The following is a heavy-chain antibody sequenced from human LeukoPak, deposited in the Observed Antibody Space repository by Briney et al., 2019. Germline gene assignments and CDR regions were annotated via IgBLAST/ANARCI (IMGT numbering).Heavy chain of an antibody. CDR3: ARWENSGSYYVGENWFDP. V-gene: IGHV1-2*02. Sequence: ASVKVSCKASGYTFTGYYMHWVRQAPGQGLEWMGWINPNSGGTNYAQKFQGRVTMTRDTSISTAYMELSRLRSDDTAVYYCARWENSGSYYVGENWFDPWGQGTLVTVSS. D-gene: IGHD1-26*01. CDR1: GYTFTGYY. J-gene: IGHJ5*02. CDR2: INPNSGGT.